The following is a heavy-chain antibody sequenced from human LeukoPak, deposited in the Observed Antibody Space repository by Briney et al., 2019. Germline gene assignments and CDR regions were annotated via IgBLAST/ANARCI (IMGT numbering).Heavy chain of an antibody. CDR1: EFSVGSNY. J-gene: IGHJ4*02. CDR3: ARDLNWATY. Sequence: GGSLRLSCAASEFSVGSNYMTWVRQAPGKGLEWVSLIYSGGSTYYADSVKGRFTISRDNAKNSLYLQMNSLRVEDTAVYYCARDLNWATYWGQGTLVSVSS. V-gene: IGHV3-66*01. D-gene: IGHD7-27*01. CDR2: IYSGGST.